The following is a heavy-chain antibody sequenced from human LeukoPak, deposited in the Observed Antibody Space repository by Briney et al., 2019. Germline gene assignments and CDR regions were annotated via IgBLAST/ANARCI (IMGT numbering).Heavy chain of an antibody. CDR2: IYYNGNT. J-gene: IGHJ6*02. V-gene: IGHV4-59*01. Sequence: SETLSLTCSVSDVSINSYYWNWIRRPSGKGLEWIGYIYYNGNTNYSPSLKSRVTMSVDTSKNLFSLKVSSVTAADTAVYYCARGRSNYYGMDVWGQGTTVTVSS. D-gene: IGHD1-26*01. CDR1: DVSINSYY. CDR3: ARGRSNYYGMDV.